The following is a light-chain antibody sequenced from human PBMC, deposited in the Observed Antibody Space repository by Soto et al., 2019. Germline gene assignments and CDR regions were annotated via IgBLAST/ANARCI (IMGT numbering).Light chain of an antibody. CDR2: GAS. CDR1: QSVSTY. J-gene: IGKJ4*01. CDR3: QEGSTLLT. V-gene: IGKV1-39*01. Sequence: DIEMIQSPPSLSASVGDSITITCRASQSVSTYLNWYQQRPGKAPKLLIYGASSLQSGVPSRFSGSGSGTHFTLTISSLQPEDFATYYCQEGSTLLTFGGGTKVDIK.